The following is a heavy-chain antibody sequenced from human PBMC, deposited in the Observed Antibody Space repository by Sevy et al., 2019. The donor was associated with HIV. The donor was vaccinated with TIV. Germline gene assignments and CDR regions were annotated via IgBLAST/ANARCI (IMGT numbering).Heavy chain of an antibody. Sequence: GGSLRLSCAASGFTFSSYAMHWVRQAPGKGLEWVAVISYDGSNKYYADSVKGRFTISRDNSKNTLYLQMNSLRAEDTAVYYCARTGEEDSTPKDAFDIWGQGTMVTVSS. V-gene: IGHV3-30-3*01. CDR2: ISYDGSNK. CDR1: GFTFSSYA. CDR3: ARTGEEDSTPKDAFDI. D-gene: IGHD3-16*01. J-gene: IGHJ3*02.